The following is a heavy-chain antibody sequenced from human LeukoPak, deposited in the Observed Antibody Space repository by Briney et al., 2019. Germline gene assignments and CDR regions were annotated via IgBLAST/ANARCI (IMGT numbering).Heavy chain of an antibody. CDR3: ARHRGPSLHSSGYFDY. Sequence: PGRSLRLSCTGSGFTFSDYAMTWVRQAPGKGLEWVAVMSHDGTNKYYADSVKGRFTTSRDNSKNTLYLQMDSLRTEDTAVYYCARHRGPSLHSSGYFDYWGQGTLVTVSS. J-gene: IGHJ4*02. CDR2: MSHDGTNK. V-gene: IGHV3-30-3*01. CDR1: GFTFSDYA. D-gene: IGHD3-22*01.